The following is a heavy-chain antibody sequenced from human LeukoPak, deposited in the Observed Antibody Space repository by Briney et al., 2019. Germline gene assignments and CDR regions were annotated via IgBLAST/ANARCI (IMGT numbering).Heavy chain of an antibody. V-gene: IGHV3-23*01. D-gene: IGHD3-10*01. Sequence: GGSLRLSCAASGFTFSSYAMSWVRQAPGKGLEWVSAISGSGGSTYYADSVKGRFTISRDNSKNTLYLQMNSLRAEDTAVYYCAKDNYYGSGSYYKGPFEALGTFDYWGQGTLVTVSS. CDR2: ISGSGGST. CDR1: GFTFSSYA. CDR3: AKDNYYGSGSYYKGPFEALGTFDY. J-gene: IGHJ4*02.